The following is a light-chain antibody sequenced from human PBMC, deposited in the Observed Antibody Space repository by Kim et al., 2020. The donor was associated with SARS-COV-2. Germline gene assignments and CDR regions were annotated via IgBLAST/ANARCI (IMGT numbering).Light chain of an antibody. J-gene: IGKJ1*01. CDR3: HQYNYWPRT. Sequence: VSPGERATLSCRASQTVSSNLARYQQKPGQVPRLRISAAATRATGIPARFSGSGSGTEFTLTINSLQSEDFAVYYCHQYNYWPRTFGQGTKVDIK. V-gene: IGKV3-15*01. CDR2: AAA. CDR1: QTVSSN.